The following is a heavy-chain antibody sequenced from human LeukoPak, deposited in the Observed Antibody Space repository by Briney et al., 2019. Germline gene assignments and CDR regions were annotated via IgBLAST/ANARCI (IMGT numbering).Heavy chain of an antibody. V-gene: IGHV1-69*05. Sequence: GASVTVSCKASGGTFSSYAISWVRQAPGQGLEWMGGIIPIFGTANYAQKFQGRVTITTDESTSTAYMELSSLRSEDTAVYYCARSGYCSSTSCYTDFDYWGQGTLVTVSS. D-gene: IGHD2-2*02. J-gene: IGHJ4*02. CDR1: GGTFSSYA. CDR3: ARSGYCSSTSCYTDFDY. CDR2: IIPIFGTA.